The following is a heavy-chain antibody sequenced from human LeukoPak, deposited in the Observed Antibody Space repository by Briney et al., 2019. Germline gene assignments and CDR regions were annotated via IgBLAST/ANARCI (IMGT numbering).Heavy chain of an antibody. CDR3: ARAHMVRGVRYGLDV. D-gene: IGHD3-10*01. V-gene: IGHV3-64*01. CDR1: GFTFSSYS. CDR2: ITSNGGST. Sequence: TGGSLRLSCAASGFTFSSYSMYWVRQAPGKGLKYVSAITSNGGSTNYANSVKGRFTISRDNSKNTLYLQMGSLRTEDMAVYYCARAHMVRGVRYGLDVWGQGTTVSVSS. J-gene: IGHJ6*02.